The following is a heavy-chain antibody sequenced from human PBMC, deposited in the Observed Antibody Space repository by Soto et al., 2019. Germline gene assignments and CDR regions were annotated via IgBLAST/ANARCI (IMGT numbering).Heavy chain of an antibody. Sequence: SETLSLTCTVSGGSISSYYWSWIRQPQGKGLEWIGYIYYSGSTNYNPSLKSRVTISVDTSKNQISLKLSSVTAADTAVYYCARVMTTVTAIGYWGQGTLVTVSS. CDR2: IYYSGST. CDR3: ARVMTTVTAIGY. CDR1: GGSISSYY. D-gene: IGHD4-17*01. J-gene: IGHJ4*02. V-gene: IGHV4-59*08.